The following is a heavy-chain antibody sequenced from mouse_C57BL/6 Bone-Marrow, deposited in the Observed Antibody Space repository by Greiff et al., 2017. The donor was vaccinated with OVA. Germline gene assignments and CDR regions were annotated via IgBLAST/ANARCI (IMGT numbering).Heavy chain of an antibody. V-gene: IGHV5-17*01. CDR2: ISSGCSTI. D-gene: IGHD2-4*01. J-gene: IGHJ2*01. CDR3: AKEDYDGGYYFDY. CDR1: GFTFSDYG. Sequence: EVMLVESGGGLVKPGGSLKLSCAASGFTFSDYGMHWVRQAPEKGLEWVAYISSGCSTIYYADTVTGRFTFPSAKAKNTRFLQMTSLRSEDTAKYYGAKEDYDGGYYFDYWGQGTTLTVSS.